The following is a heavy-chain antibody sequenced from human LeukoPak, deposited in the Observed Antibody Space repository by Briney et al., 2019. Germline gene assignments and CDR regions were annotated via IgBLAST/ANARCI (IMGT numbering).Heavy chain of an antibody. J-gene: IGHJ5*02. CDR3: ARSQQLVRGPWFDP. Sequence: PSETLSLTCTVSGGSISSYYWSWIRQPPGKGLEWIRYIYYSGSTNYNPSLKSRVTISVDTSKNQFSLKLSSVTAADTAVYYCARSQQLVRGPWFDPWGQGTLVTVSS. D-gene: IGHD6-13*01. V-gene: IGHV4-59*01. CDR1: GGSISSYY. CDR2: IYYSGST.